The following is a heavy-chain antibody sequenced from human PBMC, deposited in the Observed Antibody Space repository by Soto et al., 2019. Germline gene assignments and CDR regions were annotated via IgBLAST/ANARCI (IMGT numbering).Heavy chain of an antibody. J-gene: IGHJ4*02. D-gene: IGHD6-13*01. Sequence: EVQLLESGGGLVQPGGSLRLSCVASGFSFSSYAMSWVRQAPGMGLEWVSVISGSDGSTYYADSVKGRFSISRDKSKNTLYLQMNSLRAEDTAVYYCARDRERDAWYEDYWGQGTLVTVSS. CDR2: ISGSDGST. V-gene: IGHV3-23*01. CDR1: GFSFSSYA. CDR3: ARDRERDAWYEDY.